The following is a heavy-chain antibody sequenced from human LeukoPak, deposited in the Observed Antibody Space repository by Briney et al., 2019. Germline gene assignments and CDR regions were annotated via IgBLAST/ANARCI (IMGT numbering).Heavy chain of an antibody. D-gene: IGHD5-24*01. CDR1: GYTFTRHY. Sequence: ASVKVSCKSSGYTFTRHYLHWVRQAPGQGLEWVGLINPTGTSSWSAQKFQGRVTLTRDMSKSTDYMELNSLRSEDTAVYYCARDNSLQDMAWWFDPWGQGTLVIVSS. J-gene: IGHJ5*02. CDR3: ARDNSLQDMAWWFDP. CDR2: INPTGTSS. V-gene: IGHV1-46*01.